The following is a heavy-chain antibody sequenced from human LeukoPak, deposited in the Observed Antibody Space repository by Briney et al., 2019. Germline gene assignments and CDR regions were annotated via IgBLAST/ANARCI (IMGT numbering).Heavy chain of an antibody. V-gene: IGHV3-30*02. CDR3: AKDPQKWESYFDY. Sequence: GGSLRLFCAASGFTFSSYGMHWVRQAPGKGLEWVAFTRYDGSNKYYADSVKGRFTISRDNSKNMLYLQMNSLRAEDTAVYYCAKDPQKWESYFDYWGQGTLVTVSS. D-gene: IGHD1-26*01. CDR1: GFTFSSYG. CDR2: TRYDGSNK. J-gene: IGHJ4*02.